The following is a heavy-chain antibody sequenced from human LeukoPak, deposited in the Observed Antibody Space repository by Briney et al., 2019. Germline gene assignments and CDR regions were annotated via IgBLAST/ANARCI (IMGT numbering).Heavy chain of an antibody. CDR1: GYTFTGYY. J-gene: IGHJ4*02. V-gene: IGHV1-2*02. CDR3: ARDPGLKDFWSGYPDY. Sequence: VKFSCKASGYTFTGYYMHWVRQAPGQGLEWMGWINPNSGGTNYAQKFQGRGTMTRDTSISTAYMELSRLRSDDTAVYYCARDPGLKDFWSGYPDYWGQGTLVTVSS. D-gene: IGHD3-3*01. CDR2: INPNSGGT.